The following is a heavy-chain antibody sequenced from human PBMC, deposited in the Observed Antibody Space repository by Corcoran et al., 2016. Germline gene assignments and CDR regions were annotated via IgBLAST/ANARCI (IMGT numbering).Heavy chain of an antibody. V-gene: IGHV3-74*01. CDR2: IKYDGSDT. D-gene: IGHD1-26*01. J-gene: IGHJ4*02. CDR1: GFTFSSYW. CDR3: TEVKVGASGLFDS. Sequence: EVQLVESGGGLVQPGESLRLSCAASGFTFSSYWMHWVRQVPGKGLVWVSRIKYDGSDTSYADSVNGRFTISRDNAKNTVYLQMNSLRAEDTARYHCTEVKVGASGLFDSWGQGTMVTVSS.